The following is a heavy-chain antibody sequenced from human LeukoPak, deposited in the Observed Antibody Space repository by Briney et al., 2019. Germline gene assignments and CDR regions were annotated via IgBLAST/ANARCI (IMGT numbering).Heavy chain of an antibody. CDR3: ASCYSSSCLYYYYMDV. CDR2: LHYGGKN. Sequence: SETLSLICTVSGGSISSSSSYWGWIRQSPGKGLEWIGSLHYGGKNYYNPSLKSRVTISVDTSKNQFSLKLSSVTAADTAVYYCASCYSSSCLYYYYMDVWGKGTTVTVSS. CDR1: GGSISSSSSY. V-gene: IGHV4-39*07. D-gene: IGHD6-13*01. J-gene: IGHJ6*03.